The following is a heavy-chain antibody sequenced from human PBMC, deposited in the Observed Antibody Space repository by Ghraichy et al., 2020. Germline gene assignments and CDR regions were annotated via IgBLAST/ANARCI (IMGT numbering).Heavy chain of an antibody. CDR2: ISSSSSYT. CDR1: GFTFSDYY. Sequence: GESLNISCAASGFTFSDYYMSWIRQAPGKGLEWVSYISSSSSYTNYADSVKGRFTISRDYAKNSLYLQMNSLRAEDTAVYYCARAYDSSGYYPYYFDYWGQGTLVTVSS. V-gene: IGHV3-11*06. J-gene: IGHJ4*02. D-gene: IGHD3-22*01. CDR3: ARAYDSSGYYPYYFDY.